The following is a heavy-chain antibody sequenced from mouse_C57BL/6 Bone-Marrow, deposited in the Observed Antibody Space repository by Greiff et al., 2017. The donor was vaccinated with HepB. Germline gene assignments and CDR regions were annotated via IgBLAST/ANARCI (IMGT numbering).Heavy chain of an antibody. D-gene: IGHD3-2*02. Sequence: VQLQQSGPELVKPGASVKISCKASGYAFSSSWMNWVKQRPGKGLEWIGRIYPGDGDTNYNGKFKGTATLTADKSSSTAYMQLSSLTSEDSAVYFCARQLRLPSWFAYWGQGTLVTVSA. CDR1: GYAFSSSW. V-gene: IGHV1-82*01. CDR3: ARQLRLPSWFAY. CDR2: IYPGDGDT. J-gene: IGHJ3*01.